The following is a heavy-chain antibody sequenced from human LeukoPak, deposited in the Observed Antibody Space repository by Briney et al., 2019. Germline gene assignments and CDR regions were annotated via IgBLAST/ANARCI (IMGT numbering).Heavy chain of an antibody. Sequence: SVKVSCKASGGTFSSYIITWVRQAPGQGLEWMGRIIPMFGTPNYAQKFQDRVTITADESARTAYMELSSLRFEDTAVYYCARQGYTNNLGGYFGDKDDCFDLWGQGTMVTVSS. CDR3: ARQGYTNNLGGYFGDKDDCFDL. CDR2: IIPMFGTP. D-gene: IGHD3-9*01. J-gene: IGHJ3*01. CDR1: GGTFSSYI. V-gene: IGHV1-69*01.